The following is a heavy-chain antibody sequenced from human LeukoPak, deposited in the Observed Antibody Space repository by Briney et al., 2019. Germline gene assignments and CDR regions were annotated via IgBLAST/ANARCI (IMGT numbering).Heavy chain of an antibody. Sequence: SETLSLTCAVHGGSFGTYYWSWIRQPPGKGLEWIGEINHSGSPNYNPSLESRVTISVDTSKNQFSLKLSSVTAADTALYYCAREDSSSSGGYFDYWGQGTLVTVSS. CDR2: INHSGSP. D-gene: IGHD6-6*01. CDR1: GGSFGTYY. J-gene: IGHJ4*02. CDR3: AREDSSSSGGYFDY. V-gene: IGHV4-34*01.